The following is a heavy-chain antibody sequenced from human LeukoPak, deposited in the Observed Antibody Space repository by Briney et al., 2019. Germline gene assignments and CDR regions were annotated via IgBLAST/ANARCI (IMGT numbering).Heavy chain of an antibody. D-gene: IGHD1-26*01. V-gene: IGHV3-21*01. CDR3: ARDKASGSPIDY. CDR1: GFTFSSYS. CDR2: ISSSSSYI. Sequence: PGGSLRLSCAASGFTFSSYSMNWVRQAPGKGLEWVSSISSSSSYIYYADSVKGRFTISRDNAKNSLYLQMNSLRAEDTAVYYCARDKASGSPIDYWGQGTLVTVSS. J-gene: IGHJ4*02.